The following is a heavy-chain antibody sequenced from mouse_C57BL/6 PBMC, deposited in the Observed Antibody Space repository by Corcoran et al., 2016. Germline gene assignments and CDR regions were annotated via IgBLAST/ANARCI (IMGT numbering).Heavy chain of an antibody. J-gene: IGHJ2*01. V-gene: IGHV9-3*01. Sequence: QIQLVQSGPELKKPGETVKISCKASGYTFTTYGMSWVKQAPGKGLKWMGCINTYSGVPTYADEFKGRFALSLETSASTAYLQINHPKKEDTAPYFCARHGSSPYYFDYWGQGTTLTVSS. CDR2: INTYSGVP. D-gene: IGHD1-1*01. CDR3: ARHGSSPYYFDY. CDR1: GYTFTTYG.